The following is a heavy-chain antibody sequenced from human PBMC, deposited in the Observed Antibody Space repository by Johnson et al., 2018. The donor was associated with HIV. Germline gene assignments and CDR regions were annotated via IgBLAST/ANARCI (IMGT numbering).Heavy chain of an antibody. CDR2: ISYDGSNK. Sequence: QVQLVESGGGLVQPGGSLRLSCAASGFTFSSYAMHWVRQAPGKGLEWVAVISYDGSNKYYADSVKGRFTISRDNSKNTLYLQMYTLRPEDTAVYSCARVRRSGWYDNDAFDIWGQGTMVTVSS. D-gene: IGHD6-19*01. V-gene: IGHV3-30*04. CDR3: ARVRRSGWYDNDAFDI. J-gene: IGHJ3*02. CDR1: GFTFSSYA.